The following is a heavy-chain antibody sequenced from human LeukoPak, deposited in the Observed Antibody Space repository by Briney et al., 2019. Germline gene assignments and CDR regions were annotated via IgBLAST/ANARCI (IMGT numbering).Heavy chain of an antibody. CDR2: IYSGGST. D-gene: IGHD1-26*01. Sequence: GGSLRLSCAASGFTVSSNYLSWVRQAPGKGLEWVSVIYSGGSTYYADSVKGRFTISRDNSKNTLYLQMNSLRAEDTAVYYCARDFSGSNDYWGQGTLVTVSS. CDR1: GFTVSSNY. J-gene: IGHJ4*02. CDR3: ARDFSGSNDY. V-gene: IGHV3-53*01.